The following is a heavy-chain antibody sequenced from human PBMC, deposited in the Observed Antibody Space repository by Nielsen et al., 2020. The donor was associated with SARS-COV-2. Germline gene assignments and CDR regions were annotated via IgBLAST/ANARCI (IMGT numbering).Heavy chain of an antibody. CDR3: ARGGKSYPVRGVISGMDV. CDR1: GFTFSNAW. J-gene: IGHJ6*02. CDR2: IDPSDSYT. D-gene: IGHD3-10*01. Sequence: GESLKISCAASGFTFSNAWMSWVRQMPGKGLEWMGRIDPSDSYTNYSPSFQGHVTISADKSISTAYLQWSSLKASDTAMYYCARGGKSYPVRGVISGMDVWGQGTTVTVSS. V-gene: IGHV5-10-1*01.